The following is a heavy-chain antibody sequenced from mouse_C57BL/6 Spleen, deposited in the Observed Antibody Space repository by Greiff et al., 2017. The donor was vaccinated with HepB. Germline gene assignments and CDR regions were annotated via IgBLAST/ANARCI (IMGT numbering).Heavy chain of an antibody. V-gene: IGHV3-6*01. CDR2: ISYDGSN. J-gene: IGHJ4*01. Sequence: EVKLVESGPGLVKPSQSLSLTCSVTGYSITSGYYWNWIRQFPGNKLEWMGYISYDGSNNYNPSLKNRISITRNTSKNQFFLKLNSVTTEDTATYYCARGIYGSWVDYWGQGTSVTVSS. D-gene: IGHD1-1*01. CDR1: GYSITSGYY. CDR3: ARGIYGSWVDY.